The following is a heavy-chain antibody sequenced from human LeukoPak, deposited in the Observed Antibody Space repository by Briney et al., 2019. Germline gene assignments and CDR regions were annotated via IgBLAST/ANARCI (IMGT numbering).Heavy chain of an antibody. V-gene: IGHV4-59*08. CDR3: AGSYCGGDCLHFQH. Sequence: SETLSLTCTVSGGSISSYYWSWLRQPPGKGLEWIGYIYYSGSTNYNPSLKSRVTISVDTSKNQFSLKLSSVTAADTAVYYCAGSYCGGDCLHFQHWGQGTLVTVSS. J-gene: IGHJ1*01. CDR1: GGSISSYY. CDR2: IYYSGST. D-gene: IGHD2-21*02.